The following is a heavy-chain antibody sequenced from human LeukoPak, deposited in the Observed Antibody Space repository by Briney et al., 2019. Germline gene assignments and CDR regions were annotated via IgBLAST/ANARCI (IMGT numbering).Heavy chain of an antibody. D-gene: IGHD1-7*01. J-gene: IGHJ5*02. V-gene: IGHV1-69*05. Sequence: GASVKVPCKASGGTFSSYAISWVRQAPGQGLKWMGGIIPIFGTANYAQKFQGRVTITTDESTSTAYMELSSLRSEDTAVYYCARDNYAGANWFDPWGQGTLVTVSS. CDR2: IIPIFGTA. CDR1: GGTFSSYA. CDR3: ARDNYAGANWFDP.